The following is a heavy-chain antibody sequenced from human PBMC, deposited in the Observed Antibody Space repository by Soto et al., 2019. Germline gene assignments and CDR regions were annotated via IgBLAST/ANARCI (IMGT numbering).Heavy chain of an antibody. V-gene: IGHV4-4*07. CDR1: GGSLTKYY. CDR2: ISTSGNV. CDR3: ARDNNDFWSLYPLAFDY. Sequence: SETLSLTCTVSGGSLTKYYWSWIRQSAGKGLEWIGRISTSGNVVSKASLMSRLTMSVDTSKNQFSLRLTSVTAADTAVYYCARDNNDFWSLYPLAFDYWGQGALVTVSS. D-gene: IGHD3-3*01. J-gene: IGHJ4*02.